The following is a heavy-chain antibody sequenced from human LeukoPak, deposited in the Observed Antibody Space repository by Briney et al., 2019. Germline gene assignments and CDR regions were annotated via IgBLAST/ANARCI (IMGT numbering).Heavy chain of an antibody. CDR2: ISYDGSNK. Sequence: GGSLRLSCAASGFTFSNYAIHWVRQAPGKGLEWVSVISYDGSNKYYADSVKGRFTISRDNSKNTLYLQMKSLRAEDTAVYYCARERSLEIAVAGTIFDYWGQGTLVTVSS. D-gene: IGHD6-19*01. J-gene: IGHJ4*02. CDR1: GFTFSNYA. CDR3: ARERSLEIAVAGTIFDY. V-gene: IGHV3-30*14.